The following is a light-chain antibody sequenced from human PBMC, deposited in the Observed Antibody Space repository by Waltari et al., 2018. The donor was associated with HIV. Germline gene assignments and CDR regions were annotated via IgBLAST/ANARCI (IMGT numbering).Light chain of an antibody. Sequence: QSVLTQPPSVSGAPGQRVTISCTGSSSNIGAGYDVPWYKRRPGIAPKLRFYANSNRPSGGPDRFSGSKSGSSASLAITGLQAEDEAHDYCQSFDSSLTTSGVIFGGGTKLTVL. J-gene: IGLJ2*01. V-gene: IGLV1-40*01. CDR3: QSFDSSLTTSGVI. CDR1: SSNIGAGYD. CDR2: ANS.